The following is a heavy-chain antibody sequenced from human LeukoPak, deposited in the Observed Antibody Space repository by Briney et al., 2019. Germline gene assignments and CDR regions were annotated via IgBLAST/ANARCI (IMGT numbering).Heavy chain of an antibody. CDR2: ISSSSSYI. D-gene: IGHD3-9*01. CDR1: GFTVSSNY. Sequence: GGSLRPSCAASGFTVSSNYMSRVRQAPGKGLEWVSSISSSSSYIYYADSVKGRFTISRDNAKNSLYLQMNSLRAEDTAVYYCAREGNDILTGYYPDWGQGTLVTVSS. J-gene: IGHJ4*02. CDR3: AREGNDILTGYYPD. V-gene: IGHV3-21*01.